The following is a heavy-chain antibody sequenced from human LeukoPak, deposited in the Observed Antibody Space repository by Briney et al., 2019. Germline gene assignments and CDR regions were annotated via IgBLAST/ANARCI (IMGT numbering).Heavy chain of an antibody. J-gene: IGHJ3*02. CDR2: ISGSGGST. CDR3: AKGLEVGAMDPGPDAFDI. CDR1: GFTFSSYA. D-gene: IGHD1-26*01. Sequence: GSLRLSCAASGFTFSSYAMSWVRQAPGKGLEWVSAISGSGGSTYYADSVKGRFTISRDNSKNTLYLQMNSLRAEDTAVYYCAKGLEVGAMDPGPDAFDIWGQGTMVTVSS. V-gene: IGHV3-23*01.